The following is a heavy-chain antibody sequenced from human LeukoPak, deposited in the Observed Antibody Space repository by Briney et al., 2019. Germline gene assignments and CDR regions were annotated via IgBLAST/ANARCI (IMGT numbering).Heavy chain of an antibody. CDR1: GGSISSYY. CDR2: IYYSGST. CDR3: ARDDSSGYGFFDY. J-gene: IGHJ4*02. D-gene: IGHD3-22*01. Sequence: SETLSLTCTVSGGSISSYYWSWIRQPPGKGLEWIGYIYYSGSTNYNPSLKSRVTISVDTSKNQFSLKLSSVTAADTAVYYCARDDSSGYGFFDYWGQGTLVTVSS. V-gene: IGHV4-59*01.